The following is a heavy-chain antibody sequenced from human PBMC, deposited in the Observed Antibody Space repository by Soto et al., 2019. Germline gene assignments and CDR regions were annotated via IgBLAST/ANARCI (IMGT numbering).Heavy chain of an antibody. Sequence: ASVKVSCKASGYTFTSYYMHWVRQAPGQGLEWMGIINPSGGSTSYAQKFQGRVTMTRDTSTSTVYMEPSSLRSEDTAVYYCASPRGYCSSTSCPPYYYYGMEVSGQETTVNVS. CDR2: INPSGGST. CDR1: GYTFTSYY. J-gene: IGHJ6*02. D-gene: IGHD2-2*01. CDR3: ASPRGYCSSTSCPPYYYYGMEV. V-gene: IGHV1-46*01.